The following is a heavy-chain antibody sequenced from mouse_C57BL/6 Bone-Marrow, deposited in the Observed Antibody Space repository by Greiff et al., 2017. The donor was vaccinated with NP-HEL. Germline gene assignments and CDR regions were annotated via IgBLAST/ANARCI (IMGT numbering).Heavy chain of an antibody. Sequence: EVQLQQSGAELVRPGASVKLSCTASGFNIKYYYMHWVKQRPEQGLEWIGRIDPEDGDTEYAPKFQGKATMTADTSSNTAYLQLSSLTSEDTAVYYCTPITTVVRYFDVWGTGTTVTVSS. D-gene: IGHD1-1*01. V-gene: IGHV14-1*01. CDR2: IDPEDGDT. CDR3: TPITTVVRYFDV. J-gene: IGHJ1*03. CDR1: GFNIKYYY.